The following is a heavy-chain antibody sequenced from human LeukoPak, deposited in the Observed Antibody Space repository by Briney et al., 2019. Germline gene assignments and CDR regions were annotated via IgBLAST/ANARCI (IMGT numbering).Heavy chain of an antibody. Sequence: GGSLRLSCAASGFTFSSYAMHWVRQAPGKGLEWVAVISYDGSNKYYADSVKGRFTISRDNSKNTLYLQMNSLRAEDTAVYYCARSSLGFGELIPCDYWGQGTLVTVSS. CDR3: ARSSLGFGELIPCDY. J-gene: IGHJ4*02. V-gene: IGHV3-30-3*01. D-gene: IGHD3-10*01. CDR1: GFTFSSYA. CDR2: ISYDGSNK.